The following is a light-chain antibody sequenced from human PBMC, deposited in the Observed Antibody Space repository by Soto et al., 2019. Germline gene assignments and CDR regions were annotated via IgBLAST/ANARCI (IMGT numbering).Light chain of an antibody. Sequence: DIQMTQSPSSLSASVGDRVTITCRASQAFYNYLAWYQQKPGKIPKLLIYAASTLQSGVPSRFSGGGSGTDFTLTISTLQPEDVAAYYCQQYNSAPLTFGGGTTVEIK. J-gene: IGKJ4*01. V-gene: IGKV1-27*01. CDR2: AAS. CDR1: QAFYNY. CDR3: QQYNSAPLT.